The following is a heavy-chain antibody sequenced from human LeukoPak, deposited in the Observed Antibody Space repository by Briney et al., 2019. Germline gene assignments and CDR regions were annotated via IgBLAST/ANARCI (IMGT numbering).Heavy chain of an antibody. CDR1: GGSINSGSYY. V-gene: IGHV4-61*01. CDR3: AREGSYPFYFDY. CDR2: IDYSGST. D-gene: IGHD3-16*02. Sequence: SETLSLTCTVSGGSINSGSYYWSWLRQPPGKGLELIGYIDYSGSTNFNPSLKSRVTISVDTSKNQFSLRLTSVTAADTAVYYCAREGSYPFYFDYWGQGTLVTVSS. J-gene: IGHJ4*02.